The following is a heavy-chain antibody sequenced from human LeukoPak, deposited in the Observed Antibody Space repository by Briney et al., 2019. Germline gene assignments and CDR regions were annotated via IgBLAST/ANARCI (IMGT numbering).Heavy chain of an antibody. CDR1: GFTFSSYA. Sequence: PGRSLRLSCAASGFTFSSYAMHWVRQAPGKGLEWVAVISYDGSNKYYADSVKGRFSISRDNSKNTLYLQMNSLRAEDTAVYYCAKSSSGWYYDWFDPWGQGTLVTVSS. J-gene: IGHJ5*02. CDR3: AKSSSGWYYDWFDP. V-gene: IGHV3-30-3*01. D-gene: IGHD6-19*01. CDR2: ISYDGSNK.